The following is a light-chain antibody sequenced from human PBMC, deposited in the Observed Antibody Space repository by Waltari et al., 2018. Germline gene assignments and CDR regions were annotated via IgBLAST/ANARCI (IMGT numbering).Light chain of an antibody. Sequence: YQQHPGKATKLMIYYVSKRPSGVSNLFSGSKSGNTASLTISRLQAEDEAYYYCISYINSSALELLGGGTSLTVL. CDR2: YVS. V-gene: IGLV2-14*03. CDR3: ISYINSSALEL. J-gene: IGLJ2*01.